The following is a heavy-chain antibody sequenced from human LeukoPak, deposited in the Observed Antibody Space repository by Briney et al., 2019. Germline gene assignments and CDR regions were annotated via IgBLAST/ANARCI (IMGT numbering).Heavy chain of an antibody. CDR3: ARGAYYYGSGSYYTN. CDR2: IYTSGST. Sequence: PSETLSLTCTVSGGSISSYYWSWIRQPAGKGLEWIGRIYTSGSTNYNPSLKSRVTMSVDTSKNQFSLKLSSVTAAGTAVYYCARGAYYYGSGSYYTNWGQGTLVTVSS. J-gene: IGHJ4*02. V-gene: IGHV4-4*07. CDR1: GGSISSYY. D-gene: IGHD3-10*01.